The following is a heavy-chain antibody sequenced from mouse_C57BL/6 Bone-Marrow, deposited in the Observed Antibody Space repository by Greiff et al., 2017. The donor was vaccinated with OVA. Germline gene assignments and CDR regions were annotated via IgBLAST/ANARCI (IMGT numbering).Heavy chain of an antibody. Sequence: QFHLHKPGPDLVSPGPSVNRSCKASGYTFPGYWMDWVKQRPGQGLEWIGNIYPSDSETHYNQKFKDKATLTVDKSSSTAYMQLSSLTSEDSAVYYCATDYWGQGTTLTVSS. CDR2: IYPSDSET. CDR1: GYTFPGYW. V-gene: IGHV1-61*01. J-gene: IGHJ2*01. CDR3: ATDY.